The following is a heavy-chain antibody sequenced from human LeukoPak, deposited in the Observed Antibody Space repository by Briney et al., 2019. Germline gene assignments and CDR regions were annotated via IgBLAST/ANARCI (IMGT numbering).Heavy chain of an antibody. CDR2: IKKDRSEK. CDR1: GFTFSSYC. D-gene: IGHD2-2*01. J-gene: IGHJ5*02. Sequence: GGALRLSCAASGFTFSSYCMCWGRQAPGKGLEWVANIKKDRSEKNYMYSVKSRFTISRDNTKNSLYLQMKSLRAEDTAVYYCARDDCSSMSCYHNWFDPWGEGTLVTVSS. CDR3: ARDDCSSMSCYHNWFDP. V-gene: IGHV3-7*01.